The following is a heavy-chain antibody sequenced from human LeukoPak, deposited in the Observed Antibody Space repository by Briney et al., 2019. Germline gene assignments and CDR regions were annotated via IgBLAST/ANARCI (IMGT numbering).Heavy chain of an antibody. J-gene: IGHJ4*02. Sequence: SETLSLTCTVSGGSISSYYWSWIRQPPGKGLEWIGYIYYSGSTNYNPSLKSRVTISVDTSKNQFSLKLSSVTAEDTAVYYCASSLAYCGGDCYSLDYWGQGTLVTVSS. V-gene: IGHV4-59*08. D-gene: IGHD2-21*02. CDR2: IYYSGST. CDR3: ASSLAYCGGDCYSLDY. CDR1: GGSISSYY.